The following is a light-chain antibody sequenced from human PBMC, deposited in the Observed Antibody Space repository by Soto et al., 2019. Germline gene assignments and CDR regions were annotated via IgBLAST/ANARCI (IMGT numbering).Light chain of an antibody. Sequence: QSVLTQPPSASGTPGQRVTISCSGSSSNIGSNTVNWYQQLPGTAPKLLIYSNNQRPSGVPDRFSGSKSGTSASLAISGLQSEDVSDYYCATWAGSLNGYYVFGTGSNVTDL. J-gene: IGLJ1*01. CDR2: SNN. CDR1: SSNIGSNT. CDR3: ATWAGSLNGYYV. V-gene: IGLV1-44*01.